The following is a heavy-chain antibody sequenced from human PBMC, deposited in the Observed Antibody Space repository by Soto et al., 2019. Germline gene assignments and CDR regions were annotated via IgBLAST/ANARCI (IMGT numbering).Heavy chain of an antibody. CDR2: INSDGSST. J-gene: IGHJ4*02. CDR1: GFTFSSYW. D-gene: IGHD5-12*01. CDR3: ARVATEYSGYDLIAY. V-gene: IGHV3-74*01. Sequence: GGSVRLSCTASGFTFSSYWMHWVRQAPGKGLVWVSRINSDGSSTSYADSVKGRFTISRDNAKNTLYLQMNSLRAEDTAVYYCARVATEYSGYDLIAYWGQGSLVIVSS.